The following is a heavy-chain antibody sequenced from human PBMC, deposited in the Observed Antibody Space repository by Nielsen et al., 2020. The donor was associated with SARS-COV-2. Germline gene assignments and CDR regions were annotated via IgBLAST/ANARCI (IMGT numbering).Heavy chain of an antibody. Sequence: GESLKISCAASGFTFSSYAMSWVRQAPGKGLEWVSGISGNGGSTYYADSVKGRFTISRDNSKNTLYLQMNSLRAEDTAVYYCARDHGDHTYYYYGMDVWGQGTTVTVS. CDR2: ISGNGGST. V-gene: IGHV3-23*01. J-gene: IGHJ6*02. CDR3: ARDHGDHTYYYYGMDV. D-gene: IGHD4-17*01. CDR1: GFTFSSYA.